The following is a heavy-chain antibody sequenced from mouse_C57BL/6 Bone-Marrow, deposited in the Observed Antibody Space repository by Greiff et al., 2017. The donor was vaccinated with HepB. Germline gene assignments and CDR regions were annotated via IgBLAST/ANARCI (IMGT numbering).Heavy chain of an antibody. CDR3: ARDFYYVLDY. Sequence: EVHLVESGGGLVKPGGSLKLSCAASGFTFSSYAMSWVRQTPEKRLEWVATISDGGSYTYYPDNVKGRFTISRDNAKNNLYLQMSHLKSEDTAMYYCARDFYYVLDYWGQGTTLTVFS. J-gene: IGHJ2*01. D-gene: IGHD1-1*01. CDR1: GFTFSSYA. V-gene: IGHV5-4*01. CDR2: ISDGGSYT.